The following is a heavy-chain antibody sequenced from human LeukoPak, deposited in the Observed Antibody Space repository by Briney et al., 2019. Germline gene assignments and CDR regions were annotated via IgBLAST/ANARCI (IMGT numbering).Heavy chain of an antibody. J-gene: IGHJ4*02. CDR3: ARLSHYFDSSGYYYVRFFDY. V-gene: IGHV4-59*08. CDR1: GGSISSYS. CDR2: IYDSGST. D-gene: IGHD3-22*01. Sequence: PSETLSLTCTVSGGSISSYSWSWIQQPPGKGLECIGYIYDSGSTNYNPSLKSRVAISVDKSKNQFSLKLSYVTAADTAVYYCARLSHYFDSSGYYYVRFFDYWGQGTLVTVSS.